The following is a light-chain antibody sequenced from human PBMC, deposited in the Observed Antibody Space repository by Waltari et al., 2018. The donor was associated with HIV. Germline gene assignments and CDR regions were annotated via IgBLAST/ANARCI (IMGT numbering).Light chain of an antibody. CDR1: ILRNND. CDR3: QAWDSATVI. CDR2: QDT. V-gene: IGLV3-1*01. Sequence: SFDLTQPPSVSVSPGQTATITCSGDILRNNDAFWYQQKTGKSLVLVIYQDTPRPSWIPERFSGSSSGNTATLTLSGTQAMDEADYYCQAWDSATVIFGGGTRLTVL. J-gene: IGLJ2*01.